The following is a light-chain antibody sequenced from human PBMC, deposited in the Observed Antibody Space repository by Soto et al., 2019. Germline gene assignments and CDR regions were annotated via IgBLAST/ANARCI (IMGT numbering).Light chain of an antibody. CDR1: SNDVRSYNL. V-gene: IGLV2-23*01. CDR3: CSYAGSSTLV. Sequence: QYVLTQPASVSGSPGQSITISCTGTSNDVRSYNLVSWYQQHPGKEPKVMIYEENKRPSGVSNRFSGYKSDNTAYLTKSGFLAEDEADYYCCSYAGSSTLVFGTGTKVTVL. J-gene: IGLJ1*01. CDR2: EEN.